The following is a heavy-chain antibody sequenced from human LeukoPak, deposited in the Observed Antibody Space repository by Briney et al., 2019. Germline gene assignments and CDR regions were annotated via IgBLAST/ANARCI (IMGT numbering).Heavy chain of an antibody. D-gene: IGHD6-13*01. CDR1: RFTFSDYY. CDR2: ISSSGSTI. CDR3: ARGIGSSWYQGGVGLDI. V-gene: IGHV3-11*04. Sequence: PGGSLRLSCAASRFTFSDYYMSWIRQAPGKGLEWVSYISSSGSTIYYADSVKGRFTISRDNAKKSLFLQMNSLRDEDTAVYYCARGIGSSWYQGGVGLDIWGQGTMVTVSS. J-gene: IGHJ3*02.